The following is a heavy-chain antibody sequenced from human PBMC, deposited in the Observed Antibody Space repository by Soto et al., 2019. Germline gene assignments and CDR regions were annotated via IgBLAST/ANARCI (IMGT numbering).Heavy chain of an antibody. J-gene: IGHJ4*02. D-gene: IGHD3-3*01. CDR3: VRDRYTMSDFWSAFSRD. CDR2: IRKDGGSM. Sequence: EVQLVQSGGGFVQPGGSLRLSCAASGFTFSSSPMSWVRQVPGKGLEWISAIRKDGGSMYYRDSVKGRFTISRDNSKNTSSLRMKNLRAEDTAIYYCVRDRYTMSDFWSAFSRDWGQGALVIVSS. CDR1: GFTFSSSP. V-gene: IGHV3-23*04.